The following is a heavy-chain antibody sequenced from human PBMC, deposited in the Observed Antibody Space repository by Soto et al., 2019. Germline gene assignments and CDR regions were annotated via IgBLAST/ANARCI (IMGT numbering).Heavy chain of an antibody. D-gene: IGHD2-15*01. Sequence: SETLSLTCTVSGGSISSYYWSWIRQPPGKGLEWVAYSYYSGSTSYNPSLKSRVTISVDTSKKQFSLKLSSVTAADTAVYYCARGQVVAAQLWGQGTQVTVSS. CDR2: SYYSGST. CDR1: GGSISSYY. CDR3: ARGQVVAAQL. V-gene: IGHV4-59*08. J-gene: IGHJ4*02.